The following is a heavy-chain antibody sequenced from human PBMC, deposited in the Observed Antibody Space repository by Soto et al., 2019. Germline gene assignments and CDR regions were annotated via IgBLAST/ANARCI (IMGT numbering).Heavy chain of an antibody. D-gene: IGHD2-15*01. CDR3: ARSHTEYCSGGSCYYFDY. V-gene: IGHV4-31*03. J-gene: IGHJ4*02. Sequence: PSETLSLTCTVSGGSISSGGYYWSWIRQHPGKGLEWIGYIYYSGSTYYNPSLKSRVTISVDTSKNQFSLKLSSVTAADTAVYYCARSHTEYCSGGSCYYFDYWGQGTLVTVSS. CDR1: GGSISSGGYY. CDR2: IYYSGST.